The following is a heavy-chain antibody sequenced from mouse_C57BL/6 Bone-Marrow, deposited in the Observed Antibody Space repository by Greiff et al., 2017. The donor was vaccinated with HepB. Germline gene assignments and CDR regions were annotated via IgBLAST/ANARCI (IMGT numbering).Heavy chain of an antibody. CDR1: GFNIKDDY. CDR3: STSYYYGSSPYWYFDV. J-gene: IGHJ1*03. CDR2: IDPENGDT. Sequence: EVQLQQSGAELVRPGASVKLSCTASGFNIKDDYMHWVKQRPEQGLEWIGWIDPENGDTEYDSKFQGKATITADTSSNTAYLQLSSLTSEDTAVYYCSTSYYYGSSPYWYFDVWGTGTTVTVSS. D-gene: IGHD1-1*01. V-gene: IGHV14-4*01.